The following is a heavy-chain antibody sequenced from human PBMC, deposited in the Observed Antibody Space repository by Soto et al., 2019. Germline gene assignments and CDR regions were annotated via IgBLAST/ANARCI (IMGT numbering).Heavy chain of an antibody. CDR3: AREYRSVGARDAYDI. J-gene: IGHJ3*02. CDR1: GFTVSSNY. CDR2: TYSGGTT. Sequence: HPGGSLRLSCSASGFTVSSNYMSWVRQAPGKGLEWVSVTYSGGTTYYADSVKGRFTISRDNSKNTLYLQMNSLRAEDTAVYYCAREYRSVGARDAYDIWGQGTMVTVS. V-gene: IGHV3-66*01. D-gene: IGHD3-16*01.